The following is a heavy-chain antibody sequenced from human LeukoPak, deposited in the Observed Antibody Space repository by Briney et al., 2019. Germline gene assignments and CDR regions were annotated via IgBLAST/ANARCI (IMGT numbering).Heavy chain of an antibody. CDR2: ISYDGSNK. V-gene: IGHV3-30-3*01. J-gene: IGHJ4*02. CDR1: GFTFSSYA. CDR3: ASETGTPY. Sequence: GGSLRLSCAASGFTFSSYAMHWVRQAPGKGLEWVAVISYDGSNKYYADSVKGRFTISRDNAKNSLYLQMNSLRAEDTAVYYCASETGTPYWGQGTLVTVSS. D-gene: IGHD1-1*01.